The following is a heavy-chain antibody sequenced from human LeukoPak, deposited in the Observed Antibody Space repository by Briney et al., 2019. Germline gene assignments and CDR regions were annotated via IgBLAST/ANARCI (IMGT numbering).Heavy chain of an antibody. V-gene: IGHV1-18*01. Sequence: ASVKVSCKASGYTFTSYGISWVRQAPGQGLEWMGWISAYNGNTNYAQKLQGRVTMTTDTSTSTAYVELRSLRPDDTAVYYCARAGYCSSTSCYHQPNNWFDPWGQGTLVTVSS. CDR3: ARAGYCSSTSCYHQPNNWFDP. CDR2: ISAYNGNT. CDR1: GYTFTSYG. D-gene: IGHD2-2*01. J-gene: IGHJ5*02.